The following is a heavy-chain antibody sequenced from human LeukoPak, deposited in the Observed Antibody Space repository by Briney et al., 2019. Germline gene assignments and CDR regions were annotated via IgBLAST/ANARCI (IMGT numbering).Heavy chain of an antibody. CDR1: GFTFSDYY. CDR2: ISSSGSTI. V-gene: IGHV3-11*01. J-gene: IGHJ4*02. D-gene: IGHD6-13*01. CDR3: ARGGEYSSSWYGNLNY. Sequence: GGSLRLSCAASGFTFSDYYMSWIRQAPGKGLEWVSYISSSGSTIYYADSVKGRFTISRDNAKISLYLQMNSLRAEDTAVYYCARGGEYSSSWYGNLNYWGQGTLVTVSS.